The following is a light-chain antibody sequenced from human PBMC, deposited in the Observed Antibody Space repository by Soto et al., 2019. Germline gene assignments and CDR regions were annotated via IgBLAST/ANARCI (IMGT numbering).Light chain of an antibody. J-gene: IGKJ4*01. CDR2: AAS. CDR3: QRYISASHS. V-gene: IGKV1-27*01. CDR1: QGIGNY. Sequence: DIQMTQSPSSLSASIGDRVTITCRASQGIGNYLAWYQQRPGQVPKLLIYAASTLQSGVPSRFSGSGSGTDFTLTISSLQPDDVATYYCQRYISASHSFGGGTKVQIK.